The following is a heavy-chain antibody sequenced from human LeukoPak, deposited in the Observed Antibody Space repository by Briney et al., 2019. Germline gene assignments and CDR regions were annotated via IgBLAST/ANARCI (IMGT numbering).Heavy chain of an antibody. D-gene: IGHD3-22*01. CDR2: INAGNGNT. J-gene: IGHJ4*02. CDR1: GYTFTSYA. CDR3: ARDAGYYDSSGYYPYYFDY. V-gene: IGHV1-3*01. Sequence: GASVTVSCKASGYTFTSYAMHWVRQAPGQRLEWMGWINAGNGNTKYSQKFQGRVTITRDTSASTAYMELSSLRSEDTAVYYCARDAGYYDSSGYYPYYFDYWGQGTLVTVSS.